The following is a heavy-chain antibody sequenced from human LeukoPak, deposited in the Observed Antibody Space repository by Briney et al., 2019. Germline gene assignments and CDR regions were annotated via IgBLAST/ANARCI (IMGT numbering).Heavy chain of an antibody. CDR1: GFTFSNSA. Sequence: GGSLRLSCAASGFTFSNSAMSWVRQAPGKGLDWVASMREDGTEIHYVDSVKGRFTISRDNPKNSLYLQMNSLRAEDTAVYYCARGGATRGRFEDWGQGTLVTVSS. CDR2: MREDGTEI. J-gene: IGHJ4*02. V-gene: IGHV3-7*01. D-gene: IGHD1-26*01. CDR3: ARGGATRGRFED.